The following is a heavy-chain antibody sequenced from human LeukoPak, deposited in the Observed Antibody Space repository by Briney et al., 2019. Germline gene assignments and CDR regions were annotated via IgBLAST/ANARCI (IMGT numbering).Heavy chain of an antibody. J-gene: IGHJ3*02. CDR2: ISSSSSYI. CDR1: GFTFSSYS. V-gene: IGHV3-21*01. D-gene: IGHD2-15*01. Sequence: GGSLRLSCAASGFTFSSYSMNWVRQAPGKGLEWVSSISSSSSYIYYADSVKGRFTISRDNAKNSLYLQMNSLRAEDTAVYYCARVPNCSGGSCYSLVYAFDIWGQGTMVTVSS. CDR3: ARVPNCSGGSCYSLVYAFDI.